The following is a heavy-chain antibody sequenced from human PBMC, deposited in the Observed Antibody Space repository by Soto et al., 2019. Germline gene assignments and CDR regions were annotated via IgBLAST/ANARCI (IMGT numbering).Heavy chain of an antibody. Sequence: QVQLVQSGAEVKKPGSSVTVSCKASGGTFGNSAISWVRQAPGQGLEWMGGIIPIFPTPDYAQKFQGRVPMIAFDSTATAYMEWTRLRSEDTAGYFCALDIGRQQLGGNYYYGMDVWGQGTTVTVSS. J-gene: IGHJ6*02. CDR2: IIPIFPTP. CDR1: GGTFGNSA. D-gene: IGHD1-26*01. V-gene: IGHV1-69*12. CDR3: ALDIGRQQLGGNYYYGMDV.